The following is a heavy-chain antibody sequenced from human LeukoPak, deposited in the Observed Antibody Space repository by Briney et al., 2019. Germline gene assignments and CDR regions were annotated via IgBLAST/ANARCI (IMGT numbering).Heavy chain of an antibody. V-gene: IGHV4-34*01. CDR3: ARGSYCSSTSCYTFRYYYYGVDV. D-gene: IGHD2-2*02. J-gene: IGHJ6*02. CDR2: INHSGST. CDR1: GGSFSGYY. Sequence: SETLSLTCAVYGGSFSGYYWSWIRQPPGKGLEWIGEINHSGSTNYNPSLKSRVTISVDTSKNQFSLKLSSVTAADTAVYYCARGSYCSSTSCYTFRYYYYGVDVWGQGTTVTVSS.